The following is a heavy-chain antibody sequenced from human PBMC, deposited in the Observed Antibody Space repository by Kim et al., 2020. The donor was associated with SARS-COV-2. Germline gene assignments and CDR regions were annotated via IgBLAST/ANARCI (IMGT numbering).Heavy chain of an antibody. J-gene: IGHJ4*01. CDR2: IYHSGST. D-gene: IGHD3-10*01. CDR1: GYSISSGYY. V-gene: IGHV4-38-2*02. Sequence: SETLSLTCTVSGYSISSGYYWGWIRQPPGKGLEWIGSIYHSGSTYYNPSLKSRVTISVDTSKNQFSLKLSSVTAADTAVYYCARDDVLLWFGESYFDYWG. CDR3: ARDDVLLWFGESYFDY.